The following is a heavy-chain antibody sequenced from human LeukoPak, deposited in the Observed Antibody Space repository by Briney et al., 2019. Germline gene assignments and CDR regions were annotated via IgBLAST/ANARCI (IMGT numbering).Heavy chain of an antibody. D-gene: IGHD3-22*01. Sequence: GGSLRLSCAASGFTFSDYYMSWIRQAPGKGPEWVSYISSSGSTIYYADSVKGRFTISRDNAKNSLYLQMNSLRAEDTAVYYCAREANVGDYYDSSGYVGYWGQGTLVTVSS. CDR2: ISSSGSTI. J-gene: IGHJ4*02. CDR3: AREANVGDYYDSSGYVGY. V-gene: IGHV3-11*01. CDR1: GFTFSDYY.